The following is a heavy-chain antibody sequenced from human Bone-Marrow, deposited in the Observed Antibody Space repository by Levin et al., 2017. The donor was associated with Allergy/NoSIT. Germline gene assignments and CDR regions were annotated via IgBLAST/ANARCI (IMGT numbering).Heavy chain of an antibody. Sequence: GGSLRLSCAASGFTFSSYGMHWVRQAPGKGLEWVAVISYDGSNKYYADSVKGRFTISRDNSKNTLYLQMNSLRAEDTAVYYCAKCRLGYSSSSGWDYWGQGTLVTVSS. V-gene: IGHV3-30*18. CDR2: ISYDGSNK. D-gene: IGHD6-6*01. CDR1: GFTFSSYG. J-gene: IGHJ4*02. CDR3: AKCRLGYSSSSGWDY.